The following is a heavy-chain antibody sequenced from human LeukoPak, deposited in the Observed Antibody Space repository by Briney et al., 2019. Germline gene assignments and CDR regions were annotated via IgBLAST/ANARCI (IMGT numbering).Heavy chain of an antibody. V-gene: IGHV3-21*01. J-gene: IGHJ3*02. CDR3: ARDWGLDAFDI. CDR1: GFTFSAYS. Sequence: PGGSLRLSCAASGFTFSAYSMNWVRQAPGKGLEWVSSIYSTSSHTYYIDSVKGRFTISRDNAKNSLYLQMNSLRAEDTAVYYCARDWGLDAFDIWGQGTMVTVSS. D-gene: IGHD7-27*01. CDR2: IYSTSSHT.